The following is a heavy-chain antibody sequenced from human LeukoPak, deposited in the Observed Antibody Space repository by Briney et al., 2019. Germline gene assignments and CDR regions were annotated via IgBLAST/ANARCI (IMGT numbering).Heavy chain of an antibody. CDR1: GDSVSGYY. V-gene: IGHV4-59*02. J-gene: IGHJ3*02. CDR3: ARYHRSSSWSDAFDI. Sequence: SETLSLTCTVSGDSVSGYYWSWIRQPPGKGLEWMGYLYYSGYTNYNPSLTSRVTISVDTSKNQFSLKLSSVTAADTAVYYCARYHRSSSWSDAFDIWGQGTMVTVSS. D-gene: IGHD6-13*01. CDR2: LYYSGYT.